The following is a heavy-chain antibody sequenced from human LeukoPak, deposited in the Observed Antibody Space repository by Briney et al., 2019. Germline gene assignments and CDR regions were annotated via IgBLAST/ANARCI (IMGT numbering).Heavy chain of an antibody. CDR2: INHSGST. D-gene: IGHD3-9*01. J-gene: IGHJ4*02. CDR3: ARWILTGYYRPSGFDY. CDR1: GGSFSGYY. Sequence: SETLSLTCAVYGGSFSGYYWSWIRQPPGKGLEWIGEINHSGSTNYNPSLKSRVTISVDTSKNQFSLKLSSVTAADTAVYYCARWILTGYYRPSGFDYWGQGNLVTVSS. V-gene: IGHV4-34*01.